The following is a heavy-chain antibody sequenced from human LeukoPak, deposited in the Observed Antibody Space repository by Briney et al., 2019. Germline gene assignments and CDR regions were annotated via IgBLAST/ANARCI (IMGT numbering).Heavy chain of an antibody. D-gene: IGHD6-13*01. CDR2: IIPIFGTA. V-gene: IGHV1-69*01. CDR3: ARGGSSWYRGSFQH. CDR1: GGTFSSYA. Sequence: GSSVKVSCKASGGTFSSYAISWVRQAPGQGLEWMGGIIPIFGTANYAQKFQGRVTITADESTSTAYMELSSLRSEDTAVYYCARGGSSWYRGSFQHWGQGTLVTVSS. J-gene: IGHJ1*01.